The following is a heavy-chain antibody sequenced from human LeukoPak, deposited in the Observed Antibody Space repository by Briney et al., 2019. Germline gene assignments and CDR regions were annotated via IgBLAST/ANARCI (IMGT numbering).Heavy chain of an antibody. J-gene: IGHJ4*02. CDR2: MNPNSGNT. V-gene: IGHV1-8*03. CDR3: ARGVYCTNGVCYHNDY. D-gene: IGHD2-8*01. Sequence: ASVKVSCKASGYTFTSYDINWVRQATGRGLEWMGWMNPNSGNTGYAQKFQGRVTITRNTSISTAYMELSSLRSEDTAVYYCARGVYCTNGVCYHNDYWGQGTLVTVSS. CDR1: GYTFTSYD.